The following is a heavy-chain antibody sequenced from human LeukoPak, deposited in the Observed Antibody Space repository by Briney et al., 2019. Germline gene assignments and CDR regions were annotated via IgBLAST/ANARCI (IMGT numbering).Heavy chain of an antibody. D-gene: IGHD3-16*01. Sequence: ASVKVSCKTSGYTFTGYYMHWVRQAPGQGLEWMGWINPNSGGTNYAQKFQGRVTMTRDTSISTAYMELSRLGSDDTAVYYCAKDDNYIRFLSWGQGTLVTVSS. CDR1: GYTFTGYY. V-gene: IGHV1-2*02. CDR3: AKDDNYIRFLS. CDR2: INPNSGGT. J-gene: IGHJ5*02.